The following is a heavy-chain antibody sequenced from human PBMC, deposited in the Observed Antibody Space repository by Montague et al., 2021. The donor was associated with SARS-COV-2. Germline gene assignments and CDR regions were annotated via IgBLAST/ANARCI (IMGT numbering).Heavy chain of an antibody. Sequence: SETLSLTCAVYDGSFSDYSWTWIRQPPGKGLEWIGEINHRGSTNXNPSLKSRVTISVDTSKNQFSLKMTSVTAADTAVYYCARGRQHINMVVVVVTSGEYYFDFWGQGTLVAVSS. V-gene: IGHV4-34*01. J-gene: IGHJ4*02. CDR1: DGSFSDYS. D-gene: IGHD3-22*01. CDR2: INHRGST. CDR3: ARGRQHINMVVVVVTSGEYYFDF.